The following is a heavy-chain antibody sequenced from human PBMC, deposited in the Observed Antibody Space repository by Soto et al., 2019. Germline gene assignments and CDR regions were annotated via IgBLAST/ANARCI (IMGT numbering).Heavy chain of an antibody. CDR1: GYTFTDYF. Sequence: ASVKVSCKASGYTFTDYFMHWMRQTPGQGLQWMGIMNPGSGSASYAQKFQGRVTMTRNTSTSTAYMELSSLRSEDTAVYYCASPHYADGYNWFDPWGQGTLVTV. J-gene: IGHJ5*02. V-gene: IGHV1-46*01. D-gene: IGHD4-17*01. CDR3: ASPHYADGYNWFDP. CDR2: MNPGSGSA.